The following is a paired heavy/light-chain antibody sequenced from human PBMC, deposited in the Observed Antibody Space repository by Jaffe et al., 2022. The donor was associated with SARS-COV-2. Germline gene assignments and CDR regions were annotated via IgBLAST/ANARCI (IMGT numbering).Light chain of an antibody. CDR1: QIVTSTY. CDR3: QQYGGSPPFT. CDR2: GAS. Sequence: EIVLTQSPGTLSLSPGERATLSCRASQIVTSTYLAWYQQKPGQAPRLLIYGASSRATGIPDRFSGSGSGTDFTLTISRLEPEDFAVYYCQQYGGSPPFTFGPGTKVDIK. J-gene: IGKJ3*01. V-gene: IGKV3-20*01.
Heavy chain of an antibody. V-gene: IGHV3-53*01. D-gene: IGHD1-26*01. Sequence: EVQLVESGGGLIQPGGSLRLSCAASGFIVSQSYMNWVRQAPGKGLEWVSVIYSGGDTYYADSVKGRFTISRDNSKNTLYLQMSSLRADDTAMYYCARDLSGNYWGSAYWGQGTLVTVSS. J-gene: IGHJ4*02. CDR3: ARDLSGNYWGSAY. CDR2: IYSGGDT. CDR1: GFIVSQSY.